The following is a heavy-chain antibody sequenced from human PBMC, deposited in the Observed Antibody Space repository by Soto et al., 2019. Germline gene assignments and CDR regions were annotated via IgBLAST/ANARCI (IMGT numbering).Heavy chain of an antibody. CDR3: AINIGGKEATGNMGFDH. CDR2: ISGSGDTT. J-gene: IGHJ4*02. D-gene: IGHD1-1*01. Sequence: GKGPEWVSGISGSGDTTHYADFVKGRVTISRDNSKSTLYLQMNSLRAEDTAVYYCAINIGGKEATGNMGFDHWGQGTPVTVSS. V-gene: IGHV3-23*01.